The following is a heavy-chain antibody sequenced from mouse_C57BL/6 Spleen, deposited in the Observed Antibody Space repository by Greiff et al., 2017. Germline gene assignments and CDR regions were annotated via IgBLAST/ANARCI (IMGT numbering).Heavy chain of an antibody. CDR3: ARTTVVAGPYYFDY. CDR1: GYTFTSYW. J-gene: IGHJ2*01. Sequence: QVQLQQPGAELVKPGASVKMSCKASGYTFTSYWITWVKQRPGQGLEWIGDIYPGSGSTNYNEKFKSKATLTVDTSSSTAYMQLSSLTSEDSAVYYCARTTVVAGPYYFDYWGQGTTLTVSS. V-gene: IGHV1-55*01. CDR2: IYPGSGST. D-gene: IGHD1-1*01.